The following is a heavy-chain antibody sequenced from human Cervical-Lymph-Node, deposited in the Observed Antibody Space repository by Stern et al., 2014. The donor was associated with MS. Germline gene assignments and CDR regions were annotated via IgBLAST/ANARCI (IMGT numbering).Heavy chain of an antibody. CDR3: ATGSSDFGSGPEN. V-gene: IGHV1-69*06. CDR2: ILPFIGSS. J-gene: IGHJ4*02. D-gene: IGHD3-10*01. CDR1: GGSFNKNA. Sequence: VHLVESGAEVKRPGSSVKVSCKASGGSFNKNAVSWVRQAPGQGLEWIGRILPFIGSSNFLPKFGGRLTMTADKSTRTAYMHLTSLRSEDTAIYYCATGSSDFGSGPENGGQGTLVIVSS.